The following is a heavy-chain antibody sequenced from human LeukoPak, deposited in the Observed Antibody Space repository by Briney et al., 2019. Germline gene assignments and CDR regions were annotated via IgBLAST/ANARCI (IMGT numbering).Heavy chain of an antibody. CDR2: ISGSGGST. J-gene: IGHJ4*02. D-gene: IGHD6-13*01. CDR1: GFTFSSYA. CDR3: AKDRQTYSSSWSDGY. Sequence: TGGSLRLSCAASGFTFSSYAMSWVRQAPGKGLEWVSAISGSGGSTYYADSVKGRFTISRDNSKNTLYLQMNSLRAEDTAVYYCAKDRQTYSSSWSDGYWGQGTLVTVSS. V-gene: IGHV3-23*01.